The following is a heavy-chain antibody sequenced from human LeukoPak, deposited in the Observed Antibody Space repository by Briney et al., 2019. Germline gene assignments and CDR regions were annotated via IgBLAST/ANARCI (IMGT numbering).Heavy chain of an antibody. V-gene: IGHV3-74*01. D-gene: IGHD2-8*01. J-gene: IGHJ4*02. Sequence: PGGSLRLSCVGSGLNLRDHAMHWVRQAPGKGLVWVSRINSDGSSTSYADSVKGRFTISRDNAKNTLYLQMNSLRAEDTAVYYCARDKGVEESPDYWGQGTLVTVSS. CDR3: ARDKGVEESPDY. CDR2: INSDGSST. CDR1: GLNLRDHA.